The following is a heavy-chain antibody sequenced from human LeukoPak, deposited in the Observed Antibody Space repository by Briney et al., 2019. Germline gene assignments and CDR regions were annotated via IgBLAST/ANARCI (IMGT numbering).Heavy chain of an antibody. CDR1: GDSVSRSDSY. CDR2: IYYSGRT. Sequence: SETLSLTCSVSGDSVSRSDSYWDWIRQRPGKGLEWIGTIYYSGRTYYSPSLKSRVTMSADPSNNQFSLNLRSVTAADTAVYYCARRRYYDGSGYLEWGQGTLLSVSS. CDR3: ARRRYYDGSGYLE. D-gene: IGHD3-22*01. J-gene: IGHJ4*02. V-gene: IGHV4-39*01.